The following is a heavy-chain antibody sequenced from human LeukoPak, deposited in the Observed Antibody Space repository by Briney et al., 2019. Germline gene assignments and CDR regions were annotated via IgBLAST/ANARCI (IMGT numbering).Heavy chain of an antibody. CDR3: ARDLEYSSGWYPGY. J-gene: IGHJ4*02. CDR2: ISSSSSYI. D-gene: IGHD6-19*01. V-gene: IGHV3-21*01. CDR1: GFTFSSYS. Sequence: PGGSLRLSCAASGFTFSSYSMNWVRQAPGKGLEWVSSISSSSSYIYYADSVKGQFTISRDNAKNSLYLQMNSLRAEDTAVYYCARDLEYSSGWYPGYWGQGTLVTVSS.